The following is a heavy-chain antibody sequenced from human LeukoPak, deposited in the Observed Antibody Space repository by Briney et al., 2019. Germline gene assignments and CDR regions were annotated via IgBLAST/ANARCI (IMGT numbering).Heavy chain of an antibody. D-gene: IGHD6-6*01. CDR2: IYSGGST. CDR1: GFTVSSNY. J-gene: IGHJ4*02. V-gene: IGHV3-53*01. Sequence: GGSLRLSCAASGFTVSSNYTSWVRQAPGKGLEWVSVIYSGGSTYYADSVKGRFTISRDNSKNTLYLQMNSLRAEDTAVYYCARDVWYSSSSSWGQGTLVTVSS. CDR3: ARDVWYSSSSS.